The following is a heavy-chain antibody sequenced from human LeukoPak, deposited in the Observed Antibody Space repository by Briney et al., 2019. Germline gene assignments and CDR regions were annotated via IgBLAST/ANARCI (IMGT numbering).Heavy chain of an antibody. CDR1: GFTFSNYG. J-gene: IGHJ4*02. CDR2: ISYDGINK. D-gene: IGHD3-22*01. CDR3: AKTDRRDSSGYQDY. Sequence: PGGFLRLSCAASGFTFSNYGMHWVRQAPGKGLEWVAVISYDGINKYYADSVKGRFTISRDNSKNTLYLQMNSLRAEDTAVYYCAKTDRRDSSGYQDYWGQGTLVTVSS. V-gene: IGHV3-30*18.